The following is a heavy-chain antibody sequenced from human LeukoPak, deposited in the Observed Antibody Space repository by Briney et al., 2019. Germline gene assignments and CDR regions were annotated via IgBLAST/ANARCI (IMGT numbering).Heavy chain of an antibody. V-gene: IGHV3-48*04. D-gene: IGHD1-26*01. CDR2: ISSSSSPI. CDR3: ARDTKPRYSGSYGFDY. CDR1: GFTFSSYS. Sequence: GGSLRLSCAASGFTFSSYSMNWVRQAPGKGLEWVSYISSSSSPIYYADSVKGRFTISRDNAKNSLYLQMNSLRAEDTAVYYCARDTKPRYSGSYGFDYWGQGTLVTVSS. J-gene: IGHJ4*02.